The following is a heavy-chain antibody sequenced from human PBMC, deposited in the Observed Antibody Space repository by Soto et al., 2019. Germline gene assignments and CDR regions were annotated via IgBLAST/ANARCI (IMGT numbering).Heavy chain of an antibody. CDR1: GFTFSSYS. CDR2: ISSSSSYI. D-gene: IGHD3-22*01. V-gene: IGHV3-21*01. CDR3: ARGRDYYDSSGYAGY. J-gene: IGHJ4*02. Sequence: EVQLVESGGGLVKPGGSLRLSCAASGFTFSSYSMNWVRQAPGKGLEWVSSISSSSSYIYCADSVKGRFTISRDNAKKSLYLQMNSLRAEDTAVYYCARGRDYYDSSGYAGYWGQGTLVTVSS.